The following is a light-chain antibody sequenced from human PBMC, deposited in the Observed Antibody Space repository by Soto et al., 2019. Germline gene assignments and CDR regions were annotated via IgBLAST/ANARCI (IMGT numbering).Light chain of an antibody. CDR3: QQYGSSPRT. V-gene: IGKV3-20*01. J-gene: IGKJ1*01. CDR1: QSVSSN. Sequence: EIVMTQSPATLSVSLGERATLSCRASQSVSSNLAWYQQKPGQAPRLLIYAASSRATGISDRFTGSGSGTDFTLTITTLEPEDFAVYYCQQYGSSPRTFGLGTKVDI. CDR2: AAS.